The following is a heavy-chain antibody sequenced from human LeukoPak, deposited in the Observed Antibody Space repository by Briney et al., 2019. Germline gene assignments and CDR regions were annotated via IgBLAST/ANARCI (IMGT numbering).Heavy chain of an antibody. V-gene: IGHV1-2*02. CDR1: GYTFTGYY. J-gene: IGHJ6*03. Sequence: GASVKVSCKASGYTFTGYYMHWVRQAPGQGPEWMGWINPNSGGTNYAQKFQGRVTMTRDTSISTAYMELSRLRSDDTAVYYCARVPDYYYYMDVWGKGTTVTISS. CDR2: INPNSGGT. CDR3: ARVPDYYYYMDV.